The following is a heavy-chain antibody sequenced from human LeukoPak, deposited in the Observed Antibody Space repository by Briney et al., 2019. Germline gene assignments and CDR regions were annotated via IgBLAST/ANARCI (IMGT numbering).Heavy chain of an antibody. CDR2: INHSGST. D-gene: IGHD6-19*01. Sequence: SETLSLTCAVYGGSSSGYYWSWIRQPPGKGLEWIGEINHSGSTNYNPSLKSRVTISVDASKNQFSLKLSSVTAADTAVYYCARGGRGWYDYWGQGTLVTVSP. CDR3: ARGGRGWYDY. V-gene: IGHV4-34*01. J-gene: IGHJ4*02. CDR1: GGSSSGYY.